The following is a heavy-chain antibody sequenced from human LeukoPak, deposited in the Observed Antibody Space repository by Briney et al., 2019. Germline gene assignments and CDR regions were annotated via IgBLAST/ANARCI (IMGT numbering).Heavy chain of an antibody. Sequence: ASVKVSCKASGYTFTSYGISWVRQAPGQGLEWMGWISAYNGNTNYAQKLQGRVTMTTDTSTSTAYMEQSSLRSEDTAVYYCARGPRHYDILTGYHELYYFDYWGQGTLVTVSS. CDR2: ISAYNGNT. CDR3: ARGPRHYDILTGYHELYYFDY. V-gene: IGHV1-18*01. D-gene: IGHD3-9*01. J-gene: IGHJ4*02. CDR1: GYTFTSYG.